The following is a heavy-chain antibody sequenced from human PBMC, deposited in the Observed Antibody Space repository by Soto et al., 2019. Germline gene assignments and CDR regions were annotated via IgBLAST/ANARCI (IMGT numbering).Heavy chain of an antibody. CDR3: ARAKTLVYAILNYYYGMDV. CDR1: GGSFSGYY. D-gene: IGHD2-8*01. V-gene: IGHV4-34*01. Sequence: PSETLSLTCAVYGGSFSGYYWSWIRQPPGKGLEWIGEINHSGSTNYNPSLKSRVTISVDTSKNQFSLKLSSVTAADTAVYYCARAKTLVYAILNYYYGMDVWGQGTTVTAP. CDR2: INHSGST. J-gene: IGHJ6*02.